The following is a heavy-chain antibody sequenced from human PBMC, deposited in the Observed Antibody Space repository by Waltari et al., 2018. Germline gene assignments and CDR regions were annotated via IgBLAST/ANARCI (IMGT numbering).Heavy chain of an antibody. V-gene: IGHV4-61*02. CDR3: ATAYSNYEYYFDY. Sequence: QVQLQESGPGLVKPSQTLSLTCTVSGGSISSGSYYWSWIRQPAGKGLEWIGRIYTSGSTNYNPSLKSRVTISVDTSKNQFSLKLSSVTAADTAVYYCATAYSNYEYYFDYWGQGTLVTVSS. D-gene: IGHD4-4*01. CDR1: GGSISSGSYY. CDR2: IYTSGST. J-gene: IGHJ4*02.